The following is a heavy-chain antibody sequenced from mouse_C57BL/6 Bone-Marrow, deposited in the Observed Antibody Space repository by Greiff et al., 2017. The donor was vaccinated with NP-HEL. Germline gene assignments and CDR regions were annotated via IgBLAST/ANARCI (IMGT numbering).Heavy chain of an antibody. CDR3: ARTGRSYAMDY. CDR1: GYTFTSYD. V-gene: IGHV1-85*01. Sequence: VKLVESGPELVKPGASVKLSCKASGYTFTSYDINWVKPRPGQGLEWIGWIYPRDGSTKYNEKFKGKATLTVDTSSSTAYMELHSLTSEDSAVYFCARTGRSYAMDYWGQGTSVTVSS. D-gene: IGHD4-1*01. CDR2: IYPRDGST. J-gene: IGHJ4*01.